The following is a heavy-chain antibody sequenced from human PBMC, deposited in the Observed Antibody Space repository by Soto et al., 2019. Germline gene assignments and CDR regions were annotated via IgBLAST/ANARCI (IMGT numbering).Heavy chain of an antibody. D-gene: IGHD4-17*01. CDR1: GGSISSGGYY. CDR2: IYYSGST. V-gene: IGHV4-31*02. Sequence: SETLSLTWTVSGGSISSGGYYRSWIRQHPGKGLEWIGYIYYSGSTYYNPSLKSRVTISVDTSKNQFSLKLSSVTAADTAVYYCASCTVAYYYYYMDVWGKGTTVTVSS. CDR3: ASCTVAYYYYYMDV. J-gene: IGHJ6*03.